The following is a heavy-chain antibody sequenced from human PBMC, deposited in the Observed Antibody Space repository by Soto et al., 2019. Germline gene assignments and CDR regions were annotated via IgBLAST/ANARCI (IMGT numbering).Heavy chain of an antibody. V-gene: IGHV4-34*01. J-gene: IGHJ6*02. Sequence: SETLSLTCAVYGGSFSGYYWSWIRQPPGKGLEWIGEINHSGSTNYNPSLKSRVTISVDTSKNQFSLKLSSVTAADTAVYYCASWYNWNDNEYYYYGMDVWGQGTTVTVSS. CDR2: INHSGST. CDR1: GGSFSGYY. D-gene: IGHD1-1*01. CDR3: ASWYNWNDNEYYYYGMDV.